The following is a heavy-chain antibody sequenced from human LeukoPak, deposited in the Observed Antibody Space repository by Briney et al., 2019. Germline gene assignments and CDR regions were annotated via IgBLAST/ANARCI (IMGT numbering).Heavy chain of an antibody. D-gene: IGHD3-22*01. V-gene: IGHV3-74*01. J-gene: IGHJ4*02. CDR3: AREGLFFCLVY. Sequence: GGSLRLSCAASGFTFSNYWMHRVRQAPGKGLVWVSRISSDGSSTYSADAVKGRFTISRDNAKNTLYLQMNSLSAEDTAVYYCAREGLFFCLVYWGQGTLVTVSS. CDR2: ISSDGSST. CDR1: GFTFSNYW.